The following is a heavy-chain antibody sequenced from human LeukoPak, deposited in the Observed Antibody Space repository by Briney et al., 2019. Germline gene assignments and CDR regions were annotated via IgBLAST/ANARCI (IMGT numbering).Heavy chain of an antibody. D-gene: IGHD3-10*01. V-gene: IGHV1-2*02. CDR3: ARGRVPYYYGSGSYLMDY. Sequence: GASVKVSCKASGYTFTGYYMHWVRQAPGQGLEWMGWINPSSGGTNYAQKFQGRVTMTRDTSISTAYMELSRLRSDDTAVYYCARGRVPYYYGSGSYLMDYWGQGTLVTVSS. CDR2: INPSSGGT. J-gene: IGHJ4*02. CDR1: GYTFTGYY.